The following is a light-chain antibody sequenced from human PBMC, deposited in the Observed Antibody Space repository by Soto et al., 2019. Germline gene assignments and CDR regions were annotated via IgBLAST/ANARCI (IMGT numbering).Light chain of an antibody. CDR2: NAV. CDR3: QHRSSWPVIT. CDR1: QSVNNN. J-gene: IGKJ4*01. V-gene: IGKV3-11*01. Sequence: EIVLTQSPATLSLSPGERATLSCGARQSVNNNLDWYQQRPGQAPRLLIYNAVNRAAGIPARFSGSGSGTDVTLTISSLESEDFAVYYCQHRSSWPVITFGGGTRVEIK.